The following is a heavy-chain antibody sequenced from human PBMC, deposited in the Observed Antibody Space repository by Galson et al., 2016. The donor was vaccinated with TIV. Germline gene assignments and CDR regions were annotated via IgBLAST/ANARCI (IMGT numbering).Heavy chain of an antibody. CDR2: ISWDSETI. CDR1: GCSFDEYA. Sequence: SLRLSCAASGCSFDEYAIHWVRQAPGKGLEWVSGISWDSETIDYVDSVKGRFTISRDNAKNSLYLQMNNLRAEDTALYYCVKDVGMGPRGHLDYWGQGTPVAVSS. V-gene: IGHV3-9*01. J-gene: IGHJ4*02. CDR3: VKDVGMGPRGHLDY. D-gene: IGHD7-27*01.